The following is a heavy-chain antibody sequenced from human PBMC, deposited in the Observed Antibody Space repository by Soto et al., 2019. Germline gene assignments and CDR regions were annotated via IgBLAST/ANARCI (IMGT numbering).Heavy chain of an antibody. D-gene: IGHD3-16*01. CDR2: ISGSGGST. CDR3: SWGLSCAA. CDR1: GFTFSTYA. V-gene: IGHV3-23*01. J-gene: IGHJ4*02. Sequence: EVQLLESGGGLVQPGGSLRLSCAASGFTFSTYAMSWVRQTPGGGLEWVSVISGSGGSTYYADSVKGRFTISRDNSKNTLYLQVNSLRAEDTAVYYCSWGLSCAAWGQGTLVTVSS.